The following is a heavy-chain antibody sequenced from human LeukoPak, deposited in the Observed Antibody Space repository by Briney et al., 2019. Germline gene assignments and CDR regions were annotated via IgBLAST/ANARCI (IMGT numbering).Heavy chain of an antibody. J-gene: IGHJ5*02. Sequence: GGSPRLSCAASGFTFSAYGMTWVRQAPGKGLEWVSAVSNNGGSTVYADSAKGRFTISRDNSKNTLYLQMNSLRAEDTAVYYCAGRGIAHSWGQGTLVTVSS. V-gene: IGHV3-23*01. CDR2: VSNNGGST. CDR1: GFTFSAYG. CDR3: AGRGIAHS. D-gene: IGHD6-13*01.